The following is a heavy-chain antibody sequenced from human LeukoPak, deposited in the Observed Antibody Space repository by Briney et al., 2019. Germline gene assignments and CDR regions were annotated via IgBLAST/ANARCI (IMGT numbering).Heavy chain of an antibody. CDR1: GGSISSSSYY. Sequence: SETLSLTCTVSGGSISSSSYYWGWIRQPPGKGLEWIGSIYYSGSTYYNPSLKSRVTISVDTSKNQFSLKLSSVTAADTAVYYCARHGNTMVRGGNWFDPWGQGTLVTVSS. J-gene: IGHJ5*02. CDR3: ARHGNTMVRGGNWFDP. V-gene: IGHV4-39*01. CDR2: IYYSGST. D-gene: IGHD3-10*01.